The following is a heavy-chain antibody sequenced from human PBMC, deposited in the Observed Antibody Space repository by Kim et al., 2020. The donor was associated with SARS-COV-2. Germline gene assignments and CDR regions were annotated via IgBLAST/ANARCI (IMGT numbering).Heavy chain of an antibody. Sequence: SETLSLTCTVSGGSISSSSYYWGWIRQPPGKGLEWIGSIYYSGSTYYNPSLKSRVTISVDTSKNQFSLKLSSVTAADTAVYYCARLLVATSSDAFDIWGQGTMVTVSS. D-gene: IGHD5-12*01. CDR2: IYYSGST. CDR1: GGSISSSSYY. J-gene: IGHJ3*02. CDR3: ARLLVATSSDAFDI. V-gene: IGHV4-39*01.